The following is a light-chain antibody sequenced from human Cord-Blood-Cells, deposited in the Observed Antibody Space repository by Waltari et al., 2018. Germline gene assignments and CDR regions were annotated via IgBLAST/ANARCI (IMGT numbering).Light chain of an antibody. Sequence: QSALTQPRSVSGSPGQSVTISCPVTRSDVGGYNYVSWYQQHPGKAPKLMIYDVSKRPSGVPDRFSGSKSGNTASLTISGLQAEDEADYYCCSYAGSYTFVFGTGTKVTVL. CDR1: RSDVGGYNY. CDR2: DVS. CDR3: CSYAGSYTFV. J-gene: IGLJ1*01. V-gene: IGLV2-11*01.